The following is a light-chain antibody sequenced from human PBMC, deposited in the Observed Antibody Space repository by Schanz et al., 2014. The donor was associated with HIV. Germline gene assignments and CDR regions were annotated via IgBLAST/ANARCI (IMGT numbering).Light chain of an antibody. V-gene: IGLV2-14*03. CDR2: DVT. J-gene: IGLJ1*01. CDR3: NSYSHSNTYV. CDR1: SSDVGGDNF. Sequence: QSALTQPASVSGSPGQSISISCAGTSSDVGGDNFVSWYQQHPGRAPKLLVYDVTNRPSGVSSRFSGSKSGNTASLTISGLQPEDEADYYCNSYSHSNTYVFGSGTKLTVL.